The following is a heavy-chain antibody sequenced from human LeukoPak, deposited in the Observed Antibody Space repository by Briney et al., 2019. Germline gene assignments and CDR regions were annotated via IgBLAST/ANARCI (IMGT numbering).Heavy chain of an antibody. D-gene: IGHD1-26*01. CDR2: INHSGST. CDR3: ARHGRWDSGTYSFDY. J-gene: IGHJ4*02. CDR1: GGSFSGYY. Sequence: SETLSLTCAVYGGSFSGYYWSWIRQPPGKGLEWIGEINHSGSTNYNPPLKSRVTISVDTSKNQFSLKLTSVTAADTAVYYCARHGRWDSGTYSFDYWGQGTLVTVSS. V-gene: IGHV4-34*01.